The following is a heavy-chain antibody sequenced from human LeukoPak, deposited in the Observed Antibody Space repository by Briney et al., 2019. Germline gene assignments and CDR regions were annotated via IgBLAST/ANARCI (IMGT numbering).Heavy chain of an antibody. D-gene: IGHD4-11*01. J-gene: IGHJ6*02. Sequence: GGSLRLSCAASGFTVSSNYMSWVRQAPGKGLEWVSVIYSGGSTYYADSVKGRFTISRDNSKNTLYLQMNSLRAEGTAVYYCAAETTVELYYYYGMDVWGQGTTVTVSS. CDR1: GFTVSSNY. V-gene: IGHV3-53*01. CDR2: IYSGGST. CDR3: AAETTVELYYYYGMDV.